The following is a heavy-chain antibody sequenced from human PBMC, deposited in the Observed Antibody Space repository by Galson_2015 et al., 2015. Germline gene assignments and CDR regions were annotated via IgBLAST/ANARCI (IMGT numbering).Heavy chain of an antibody. Sequence: SVKVSCKAPGYTFTSYYMHWVRQAPGQGLEWMGIINPSGGSTSYAQKFQGRVTMTRDTSTSTVYMELSSLRSEDTAVYYCARGEGGYCSSTSCYSGSGAFDIWGQGTMVTVSS. J-gene: IGHJ3*02. CDR1: GYTFTSYY. D-gene: IGHD2-2*01. CDR3: ARGEGGYCSSTSCYSGSGAFDI. V-gene: IGHV1-46*01. CDR2: INPSGGST.